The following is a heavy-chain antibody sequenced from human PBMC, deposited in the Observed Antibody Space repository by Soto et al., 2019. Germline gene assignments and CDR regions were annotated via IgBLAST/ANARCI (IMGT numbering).Heavy chain of an antibody. CDR2: IYYSGST. D-gene: IGHD1-26*01. Sequence: PSETLSLTCTVSGGSISSYYWSWIRQPPGKGLEWIGYIYYSGSTNYNPSLKSRVTISVDTSKNQFSLKLSSVTAADTAVYYCARVVVGATRYFDYWGQGTLVTVSS. CDR1: GGSISSYY. V-gene: IGHV4-59*01. CDR3: ARVVVGATRYFDY. J-gene: IGHJ4*02.